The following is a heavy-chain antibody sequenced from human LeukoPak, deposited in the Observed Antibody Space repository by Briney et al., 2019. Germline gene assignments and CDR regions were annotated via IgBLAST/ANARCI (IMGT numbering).Heavy chain of an antibody. J-gene: IGHJ4*02. Sequence: PGGSLRLSCAASGFTFSDYYMSWIRQAPGKGLEWVSYTSSSSSYTNYADSVKGRSTISRDNAKNSLYLQMNSLRAEDTAVYYCARAAGPPDPYYFDYWGQGTLVTVSS. CDR1: GFTFSDYY. CDR2: TSSSSSYT. V-gene: IGHV3-11*05. CDR3: ARAAGPPDPYYFDY. D-gene: IGHD6-13*01.